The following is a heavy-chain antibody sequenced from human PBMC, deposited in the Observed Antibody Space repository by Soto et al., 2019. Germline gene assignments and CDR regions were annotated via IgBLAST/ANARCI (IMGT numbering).Heavy chain of an antibody. D-gene: IGHD3-22*01. CDR1: GFTFSSYW. Sequence: PGGSLRLSCATSGFTFSSYWMHWLRQVPGKGLLWVSRIDEYGNTINYADSVRGRFTISRDNARNTLYLEMDSLRAEDTALYYCARGASRGYYYVGLDHWGQGTQVTVSS. V-gene: IGHV3-74*01. CDR3: ARGASRGYYYVGLDH. CDR2: IDEYGNTI. J-gene: IGHJ4*02.